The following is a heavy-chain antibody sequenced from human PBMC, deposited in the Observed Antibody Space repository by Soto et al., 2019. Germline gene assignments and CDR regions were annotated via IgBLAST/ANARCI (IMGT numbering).Heavy chain of an antibody. Sequence: EAQLVESGGGLVQPGGSLRLSCAASGFTFSSYEMNWVRQAPGKGLEWVSYISSSGSTIYYADSVKGRFTISRDNAKNSLYLQMNSLRAEDTAVYYCARAFKTYYDFWSGYSGQYYYGMDVWGQGTTVTVSS. D-gene: IGHD3-3*01. V-gene: IGHV3-48*03. CDR3: ARAFKTYYDFWSGYSGQYYYGMDV. CDR2: ISSSGSTI. CDR1: GFTFSSYE. J-gene: IGHJ6*02.